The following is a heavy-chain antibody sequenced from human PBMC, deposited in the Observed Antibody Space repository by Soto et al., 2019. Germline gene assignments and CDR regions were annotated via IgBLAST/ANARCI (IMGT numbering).Heavy chain of an antibody. CDR3: ARAYYFGSGHYYTLYY. Sequence: GGSLRLSCASSVCTFSNYGMHWVRQSPGKWLEWVAVISDDGVSKYYADSVQGRFTISRDNSESVVLLQMNSLRPDDTALYFCARAYYFGSGHYYTLYYLGQGTQINVSS. CDR1: VCTFSNYG. J-gene: IGHJ4*02. CDR2: ISDDGVSK. D-gene: IGHD3-10*01. V-gene: IGHV3-30*03.